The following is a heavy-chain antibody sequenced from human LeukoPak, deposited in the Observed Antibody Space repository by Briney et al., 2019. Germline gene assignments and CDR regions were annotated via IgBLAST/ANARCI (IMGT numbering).Heavy chain of an antibody. CDR2: INHSGST. J-gene: IGHJ5*02. V-gene: IGHV4-34*01. CDR1: GFTFSSYA. D-gene: IGHD2-2*01. CDR3: ARGYQLLWGGWFDP. Sequence: GSLRLSCAASGFTFSSYAMSWVRQPPGKGLEWIGEINHSGSTNYNPSLKSRVTIPVDTSKNQFSLKLTSVTAADTAVYYCARGYQLLWGGWFDPWGQGTLVTVSS.